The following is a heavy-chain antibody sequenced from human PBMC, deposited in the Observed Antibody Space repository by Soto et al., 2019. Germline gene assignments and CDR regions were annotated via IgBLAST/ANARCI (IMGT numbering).Heavy chain of an antibody. Sequence: QVQLVQSGAEVKKPGASVKVSCKASGYTFTGYYMHWVRQAPGQGLEWMGWINPNSGGTNYAQKFQGWVTMTRDTSISTADMELGRLRSDDTAVYYCARAYRDDFWSGPCVVGFDYWGQGTLVPVSS. CDR2: INPNSGGT. V-gene: IGHV1-2*04. J-gene: IGHJ4*02. D-gene: IGHD3-3*01. CDR1: GYTFTGYY. CDR3: ARAYRDDFWSGPCVVGFDY.